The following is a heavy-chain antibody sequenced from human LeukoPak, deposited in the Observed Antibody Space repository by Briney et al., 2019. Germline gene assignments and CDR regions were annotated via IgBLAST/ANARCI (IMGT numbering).Heavy chain of an antibody. CDR1: GFTFSSYE. CDR2: ISGSGSST. J-gene: IGHJ4*02. V-gene: IGHV3-48*03. CDR3: ARDLESLDYYDPNGQGGFDH. Sequence: TGGSLRLSYAASGFTFSSYEMNWVRQAPGKGLEWISYISGSGSSTYYATSVKGRFTTSRDNAKKSVYLDMNNLRAEDTAMYYCARDLESLDYYDPNGQGGFDHWGQGTLVTVSS. D-gene: IGHD3-22*01.